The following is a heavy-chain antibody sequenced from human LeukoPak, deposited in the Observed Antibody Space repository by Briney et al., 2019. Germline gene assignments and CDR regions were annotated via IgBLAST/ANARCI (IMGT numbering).Heavy chain of an antibody. Sequence: GGSLRLSCAASGFTFSSYGMHWVRQAPGKGLEWVAFIRYDGNNKYYADSVKGRFTISRDNSKNTLYLQMNSLRAEDTAVYYCAREFYSSSQSYFDYWGQGTLVTVSS. CDR1: GFTFSSYG. D-gene: IGHD6-13*01. CDR2: IRYDGNNK. V-gene: IGHV3-30*02. CDR3: AREFYSSSQSYFDY. J-gene: IGHJ4*02.